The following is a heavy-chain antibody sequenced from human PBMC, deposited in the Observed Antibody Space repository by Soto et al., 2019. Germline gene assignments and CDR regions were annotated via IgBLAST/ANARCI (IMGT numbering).Heavy chain of an antibody. V-gene: IGHV3-30*18. CDR3: AKVQIDGYSGYYFDY. Sequence: QMQLVESGGGVVQPGRSLRLSCAASGFTFSSYGMHWVRQAPGKGLEWVAVISYDGSNKYYADSVKGRFTISRDNSKNTLYLQMNSLRAEDTAVYYCAKVQIDGYSGYYFDYWGQGTLVTVSS. CDR2: ISYDGSNK. J-gene: IGHJ4*02. D-gene: IGHD5-18*01. CDR1: GFTFSSYG.